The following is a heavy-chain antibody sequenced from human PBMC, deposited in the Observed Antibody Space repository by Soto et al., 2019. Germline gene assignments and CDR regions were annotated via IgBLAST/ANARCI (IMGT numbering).Heavy chain of an antibody. J-gene: IGHJ4*02. CDR1: GGSISSSNW. CDR3: AREGGYYGSGSQVDY. CDR2: IYHSGGT. V-gene: IGHV4-4*02. Sequence: SETLSLTCAVSGGSISSSNWWSWVRQPPGKGLEWIGEIYHSGGTNYNPSLKSRVTISVDKSKNQFSLKLSSVTAADTAVYYCAREGGYYGSGSQVDYWGQGTLVTVSS. D-gene: IGHD3-10*01.